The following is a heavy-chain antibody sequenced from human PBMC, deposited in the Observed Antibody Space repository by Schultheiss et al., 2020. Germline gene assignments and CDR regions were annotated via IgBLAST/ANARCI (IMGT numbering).Heavy chain of an antibody. D-gene: IGHD6-19*01. CDR3: ARERQVAGVDY. J-gene: IGHJ4*02. V-gene: IGHV3-23*01. CDR2: ISGSGGST. Sequence: GGSLRLSCAASGFTFSSYAMSWVRQAPGKGLEWVSAISGSGGSTYYADSVKGRFTISRDNSKNTLFLQMNSLRAEDTAMYYCARERQVAGVDYWGRGTLVIVSS. CDR1: GFTFSSYA.